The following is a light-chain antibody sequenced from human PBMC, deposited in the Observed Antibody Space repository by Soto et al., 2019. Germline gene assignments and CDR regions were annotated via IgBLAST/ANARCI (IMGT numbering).Light chain of an antibody. CDR1: QSISSW. V-gene: IGKV1-5*03. CDR2: KAS. J-gene: IGKJ4*01. Sequence: DIQMTQSPSTLSASVGDRVTITCRASQSISSWLAWYQQKPGKAPKLLIYKASSLESGVPSRFSGSGSGTEFTLTITSLQPDDFATYYCQQYDSFSLTFGGGTKVEIK. CDR3: QQYDSFSLT.